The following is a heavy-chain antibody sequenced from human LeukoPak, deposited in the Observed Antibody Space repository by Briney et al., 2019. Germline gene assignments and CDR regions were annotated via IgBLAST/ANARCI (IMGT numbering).Heavy chain of an antibody. CDR2: VYYSGSP. J-gene: IGHJ2*01. CDR1: GGSISSSSYY. Sequence: PSETLSLTCTVSGGSISSSSYYWGWIRQPPGKGLEWIGSVYYSGSPYYNPSLKSRVTISVDTSKNQFSLKLSSVTAADTAVYYCAKLLNWYSDLWGRGTLVTVSS. V-gene: IGHV4-39*01. CDR3: AKLLNWYSDL.